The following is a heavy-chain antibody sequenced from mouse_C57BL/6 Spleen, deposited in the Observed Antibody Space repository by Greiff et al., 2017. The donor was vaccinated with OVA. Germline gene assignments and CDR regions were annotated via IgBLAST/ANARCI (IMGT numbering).Heavy chain of an antibody. J-gene: IGHJ4*01. Sequence: QVQLKQSGAELVRPGTSVKVSCKASGYAFTNYLIEWVKQRPGQGLEWIGVINPGSGGTNYNEKFKGKATLTADKSSSTAYMQLSSLTSEDSAVYFCARSGSYSYYAMDYWGQGTSVTVSS. CDR3: ARSGSYSYYAMDY. V-gene: IGHV1-54*01. D-gene: IGHD1-1*01. CDR2: INPGSGGT. CDR1: GYAFTNYL.